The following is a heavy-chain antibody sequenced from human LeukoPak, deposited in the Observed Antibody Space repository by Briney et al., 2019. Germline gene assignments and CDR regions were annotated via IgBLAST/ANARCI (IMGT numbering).Heavy chain of an antibody. J-gene: IGHJ6*03. D-gene: IGHD6-6*01. CDR2: IYTSGST. Sequence: SETLSLTCTVSGGSLSSYYWSWIRQPAGKGLEWIGRIYTSGSTNYNPSLKSRVTMSVDTSKNQFSLKLSSVTAADTAVYYCARVSSSFPLYYYYYYMDVWGKGTTVTVSS. CDR1: GGSLSSYY. V-gene: IGHV4-4*07. CDR3: ARVSSSFPLYYYYYYMDV.